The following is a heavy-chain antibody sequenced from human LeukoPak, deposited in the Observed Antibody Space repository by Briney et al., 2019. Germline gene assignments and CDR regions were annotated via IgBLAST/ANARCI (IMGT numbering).Heavy chain of an antibody. D-gene: IGHD5-24*01. CDR1: GFTFSSYA. Sequence: PGGSLRLSCSASGFTFSSYAMHWVRQAPGKGLEWVSALSGSGGNTYYADSVKGRFTISRDNSKSTLYLQMNSLRGDDTAVYYCARDIQLSTWGLGTKVTVSS. CDR3: ARDIQLST. J-gene: IGHJ3*01. CDR2: LSGSGGNT. V-gene: IGHV3-23*01.